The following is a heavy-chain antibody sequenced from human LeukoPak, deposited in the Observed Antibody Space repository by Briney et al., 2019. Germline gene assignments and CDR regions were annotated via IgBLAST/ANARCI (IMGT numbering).Heavy chain of an antibody. Sequence: GGSLRLSCAASGLTFSSYSMNWVHQAPGKGLEWVSSISSSSSYIYYADSVKGRFTISRDNAKNSLYLQMNSLRAEDTAVYYCARRGPIVATSCDIWGQGTMVTVSS. CDR2: ISSSSSYI. D-gene: IGHD5-12*01. V-gene: IGHV3-21*01. CDR1: GLTFSSYS. CDR3: ARRGPIVATSCDI. J-gene: IGHJ3*02.